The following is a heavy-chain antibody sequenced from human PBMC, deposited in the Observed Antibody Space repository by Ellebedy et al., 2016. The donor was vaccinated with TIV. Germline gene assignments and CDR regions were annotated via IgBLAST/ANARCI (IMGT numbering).Heavy chain of an antibody. D-gene: IGHD3-10*01. CDR1: GFTFSRYW. CDR3: ARGSAFNSYYGSGSYLDS. Sequence: PGGSLRLSCVASGFTFSRYWMTWVRQAPGQGLEWVATIQQEGNEEDYVDSVEGRFTISRDNAQNSLHLQMNSLRGEDTALYFCARGSAFNSYYGSGSYLDSWGLGTLVTVSS. CDR2: IQQEGNEE. J-gene: IGHJ5*02. V-gene: IGHV3-7*03.